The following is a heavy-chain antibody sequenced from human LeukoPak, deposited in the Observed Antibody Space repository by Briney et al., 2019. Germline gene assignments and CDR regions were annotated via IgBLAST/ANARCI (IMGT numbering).Heavy chain of an antibody. CDR3: AKSFLAMTTVTSLDY. CDR1: GFTFSSYA. CDR2: ISGSGGST. J-gene: IGHJ4*02. V-gene: IGHV3-23*01. D-gene: IGHD4-17*01. Sequence: PGGSLRLSCAASGFTFSSYAMSWVRQAPGKRLEWVSAISGSGGSTYYADSVKGRFTISRDNSKNTLYLQMNSLRAEDTAVYYCAKSFLAMTTVTSLDYWGQGTLVTVSS.